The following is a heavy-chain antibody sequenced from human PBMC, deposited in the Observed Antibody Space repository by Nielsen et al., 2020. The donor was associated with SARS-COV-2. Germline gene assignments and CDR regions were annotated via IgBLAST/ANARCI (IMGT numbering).Heavy chain of an antibody. CDR3: ARDNWGRMDV. J-gene: IGHJ6*02. CDR2: IYTEGST. D-gene: IGHD7-27*01. CDR1: GFTISSSF. Sequence: DSLKISCGASGFTISSSFMSWVRQAAGKELHWVSVIYTEGSTSHADSVKGRFTISRDNSKNTLYLQMNSLRAEDTAVYYCARDNWGRMDVWGQGTTVTVSS. V-gene: IGHV3-66*01.